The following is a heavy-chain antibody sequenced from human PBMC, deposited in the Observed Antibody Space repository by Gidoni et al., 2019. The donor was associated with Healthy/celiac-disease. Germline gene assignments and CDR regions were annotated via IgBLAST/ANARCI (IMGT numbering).Heavy chain of an antibody. CDR3: ARYGPTDAFDI. CDR2: INPSGGST. V-gene: IGHV1-46*03. CDR1: GYTFTSYY. D-gene: IGHD4-17*01. Sequence: QVQLVQSGAEVKKPGASVKVSCKAAGYTFTSYYMHWVRQAPGQGLEWMGIINPSGGSTSYAQKFQGRVTMTRDTSTSTVYMELSSLRSEDTAVYYCARYGPTDAFDIWGQGTMVTVSS. J-gene: IGHJ3*02.